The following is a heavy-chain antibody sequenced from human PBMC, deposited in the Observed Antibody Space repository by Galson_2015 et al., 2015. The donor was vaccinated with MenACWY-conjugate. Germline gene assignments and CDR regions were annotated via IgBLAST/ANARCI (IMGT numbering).Heavy chain of an antibody. Sequence: SLRLSCAVSGFTFRQYAMSWVRQAPGTGLEWVAIISDSGAATHYIDSVKGRFTISRDNSKNTLYLQTSRLRAEDTALYYCAKDVYMDVWVKGTTVAVSS. V-gene: IGHV3-23*01. CDR2: ISDSGAAT. CDR1: GFTFRQYA. CDR3: AKDVYMDV. J-gene: IGHJ6*03.